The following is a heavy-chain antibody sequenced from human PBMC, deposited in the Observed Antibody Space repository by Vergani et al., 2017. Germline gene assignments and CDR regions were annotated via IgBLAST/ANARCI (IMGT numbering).Heavy chain of an antibody. J-gene: IGHJ4*02. V-gene: IGHV4-61*02. D-gene: IGHD2-15*01. Sequence: QVQLQESGPGLVQPSQTLSLTCTVSGGSINSHNYYWGWIRQPAGKGLEWIGRIHTSGRPNYNPSLKRRVTMSDDTSKNQFSLNLTSVTAADTAVYFCARGSCLGGSCYKPLFDYWGQGILVTVSS. CDR3: ARGSCLGGSCYKPLFDY. CDR1: GGSINSHNYY. CDR2: IHTSGRP.